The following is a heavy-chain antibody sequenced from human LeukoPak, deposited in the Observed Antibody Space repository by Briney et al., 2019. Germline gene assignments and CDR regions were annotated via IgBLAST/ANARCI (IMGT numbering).Heavy chain of an antibody. CDR1: GFTFSSYA. V-gene: IGHV3-23*01. Sequence: GGSLRLSCAASGFTFSSYAMSWVRQAPGKGLEWVSAISGSGGSTYYADSVKGRLTISRDNSKNTLYLQMNSLRAEDTAVYYCAKDEAAADYAFDIWGQGTMVTVSS. CDR2: ISGSGGST. CDR3: AKDEAAADYAFDI. D-gene: IGHD6-13*01. J-gene: IGHJ3*02.